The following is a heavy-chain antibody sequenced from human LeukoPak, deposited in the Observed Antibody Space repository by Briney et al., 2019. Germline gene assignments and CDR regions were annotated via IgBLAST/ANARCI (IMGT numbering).Heavy chain of an antibody. J-gene: IGHJ4*02. D-gene: IGHD2-8*01. CDR3: AKQSYARSLGE. V-gene: IGHV3-23*01. CDR2: TNSGGTST. CDR1: GLPFSDFS. Sequence: GGSLRLSCATSGLPFSDFSMSWVRHAPGEGLEGISTTNSGGTSTYYAESVKGRFTISRDNSKNTLYLQMSSLRVEDTGVYYCAKQSYARSLGEGGPGTLVSVSS.